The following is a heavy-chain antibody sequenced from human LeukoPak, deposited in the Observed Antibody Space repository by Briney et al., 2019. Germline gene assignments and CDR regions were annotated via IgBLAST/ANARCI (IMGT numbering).Heavy chain of an antibody. J-gene: IGHJ4*02. CDR1: GFTFTDHH. Sequence: GGSLRLSCAASGFTFTDHHMDWVRQAPGKGLEWVGRTRGKAYNYATDYAASVKGRFTISRDNSRNSLYLQMSSLKTEDTAVYYCARNRVGSTTGFDYWGQGTLVTVSS. D-gene: IGHD1-26*01. CDR2: TRGKAYNYAT. CDR3: ARNRVGSTTGFDY. V-gene: IGHV3-72*01.